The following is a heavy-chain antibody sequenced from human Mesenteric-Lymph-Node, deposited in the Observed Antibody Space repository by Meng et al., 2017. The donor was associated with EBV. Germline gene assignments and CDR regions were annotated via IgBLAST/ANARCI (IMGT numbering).Heavy chain of an antibody. V-gene: IGHV4-61*01. CDR3: ARDPYGATDF. D-gene: IGHD4-17*01. CDR1: GGSVSSVSYY. CDR2: VYYSGST. J-gene: IGHJ4*02. Sequence: QRKEPGPGLVKPSETLSLTCTVSGGSVSSVSYYWNWIRQPPGKGLEWIGYVYYSGSTKYNPSLKSRVTISVDTSKNQFSLKLTSVTAADTAVYYCARDPYGATDFWGQGTLVTVSS.